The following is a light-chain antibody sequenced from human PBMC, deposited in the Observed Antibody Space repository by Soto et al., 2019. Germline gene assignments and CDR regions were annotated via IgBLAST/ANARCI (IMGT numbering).Light chain of an antibody. CDR3: QQSYNIPLT. J-gene: IGKJ3*01. Sequence: EIVMTQSPATLSVSPGERATLSCRASQSVSSNLAWYQQKPGQAPRLLIYGASTRATGIPARFSGSGSGTEFTLTISSLQSEDFAVYYCQQSYNIPLTFGPGTKVDFK. CDR1: QSVSSN. CDR2: GAS. V-gene: IGKV3-15*01.